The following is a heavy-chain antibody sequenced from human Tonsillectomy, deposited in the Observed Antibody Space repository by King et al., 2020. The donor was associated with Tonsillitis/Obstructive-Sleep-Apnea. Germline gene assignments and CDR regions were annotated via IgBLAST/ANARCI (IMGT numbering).Heavy chain of an antibody. V-gene: IGHV3-15*01. D-gene: IGHD3-3*01. J-gene: IGHJ4*02. CDR3: TTDQKLTIFWVVIYYFDY. CDR1: GFTFSNAW. CDR2: IKSKTDGGTT. Sequence: VQLVESGGGLVKPGGSLRLSCAASGFTFSNAWMSWVRQAPGKGLEWVGRIKSKTDGGTTDYAAPVKGRFTISRDDSKNTLYLQMNSLKTEDTAVYYCTTDQKLTIFWVVIYYFDYWGQGTLVTVSS.